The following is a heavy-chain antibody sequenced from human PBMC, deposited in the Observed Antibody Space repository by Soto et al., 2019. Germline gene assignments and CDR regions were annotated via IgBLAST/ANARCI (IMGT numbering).Heavy chain of an antibody. CDR3: ARANYYGSPGDIDY. Sequence: EVQLVESGGGLVQPGGSLRLSCAASGFTFSSYSLNWDRQAPGKGLEWVSYISSSSSTIYYADSVKGRFTISRDNAKNSLYLQMNSLRAEDTAVYYCARANYYGSPGDIDYWGQGTLVTVSS. CDR1: GFTFSSYS. J-gene: IGHJ4*02. D-gene: IGHD3-10*01. V-gene: IGHV3-48*01. CDR2: ISSSSSTI.